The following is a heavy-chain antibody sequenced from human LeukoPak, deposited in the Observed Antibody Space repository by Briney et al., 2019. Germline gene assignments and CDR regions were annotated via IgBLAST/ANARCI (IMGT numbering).Heavy chain of an antibody. J-gene: IGHJ4*02. CDR3: ASGYSYATYAFDY. Sequence: SGGSLRLSCAASGFTFSSYGMSWVRQAPGKGLEWVSAISGSGGSTYYADSVKGRFTISRDNSKNTLYLQMNSLRADDTAVYYCASGYSYATYAFDYWGQGTLVTVSS. D-gene: IGHD5-18*01. CDR1: GFTFSSYG. V-gene: IGHV3-23*01. CDR2: ISGSGGST.